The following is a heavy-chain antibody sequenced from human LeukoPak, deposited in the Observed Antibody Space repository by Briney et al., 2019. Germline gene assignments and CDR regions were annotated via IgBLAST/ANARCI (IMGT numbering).Heavy chain of an antibody. CDR1: GGSFSGYY. V-gene: IGHV4-34*01. CDR3: GRDRSGDGYNFPFDY. J-gene: IGHJ4*02. CDR2: INHSGST. Sequence: PSETLSLTCAVYGGSFSGYYWSWIRQPPGKGLEWIGEINHSGSTNYNPSLKSRVTIAVDATKNHFFQMLSSVTTADTAVYYCGRDRSGDGYNFPFDYWGQGTPVTVSS. D-gene: IGHD5-24*01.